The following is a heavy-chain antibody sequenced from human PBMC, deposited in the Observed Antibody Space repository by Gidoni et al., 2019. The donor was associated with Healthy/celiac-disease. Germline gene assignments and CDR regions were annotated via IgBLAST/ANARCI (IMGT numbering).Heavy chain of an antibody. J-gene: IGHJ4*02. CDR1: GFTFSSYS. CDR3: ASSGGQQYYFDY. V-gene: IGHV3-21*01. CDR2: ISSSSSYI. Sequence: EVQLVESGGGLVKPGGSLRLSCSASGFTFSSYSMNWVRQAPGKGLEWVSSISSSSSYIYYADSVKGRFTISRDNAKNSLYLQMNSLRAEDTAVYYCASSGGQQYYFDYWGQGTLVTVSS. D-gene: IGHD6-13*01.